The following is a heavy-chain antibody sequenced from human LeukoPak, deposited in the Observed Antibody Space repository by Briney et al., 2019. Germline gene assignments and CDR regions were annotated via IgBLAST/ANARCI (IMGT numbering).Heavy chain of an antibody. CDR2: IKQDGSEK. D-gene: IGHD6-19*01. J-gene: IGHJ5*02. CDR1: GFTFSSYW. Sequence: PGGSLRLSCAASGFTFSSYWMSWVRQAPGKGLEWVANIKQDGSEKYYVDSVKGRFTISRDNAKNSPYLQMNSLRAEDTAVYYCAREAYSSGWYDWFDPWGQGTLVTVSS. CDR3: AREAYSSGWYDWFDP. V-gene: IGHV3-7*03.